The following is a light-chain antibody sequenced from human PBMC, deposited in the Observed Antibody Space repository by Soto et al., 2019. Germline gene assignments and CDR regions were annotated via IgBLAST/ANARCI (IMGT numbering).Light chain of an antibody. Sequence: EIVLTQSPATLSVSPGERATLSCRASQSVSSNLAWYQQKPGQAPRLLVYGASTRASDTPARFSGSGSGTEFTLTIGSLQSEDFGVYYCQHYNEWHQGYTFGQGTKLEIK. J-gene: IGKJ2*01. CDR3: QHYNEWHQGYT. CDR1: QSVSSN. CDR2: GAS. V-gene: IGKV3-15*01.